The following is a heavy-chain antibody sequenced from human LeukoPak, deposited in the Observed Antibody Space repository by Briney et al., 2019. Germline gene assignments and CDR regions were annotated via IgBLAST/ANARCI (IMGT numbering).Heavy chain of an antibody. CDR2: INPNSGGT. D-gene: IGHD3-10*01. J-gene: IGHJ5*02. V-gene: IGHV1-2*02. CDR3: ARDITMIRGSNWFDP. Sequence: GASVKVSCKASGYTFTGYYMHWVRQAPGQGLEWMGWINPNSGGTNHAQKFQGRVTMARDTSINTAYMELRRLRSDDTAVYYCARDITMIRGSNWFDPWGQGTLVTVSS. CDR1: GYTFTGYY.